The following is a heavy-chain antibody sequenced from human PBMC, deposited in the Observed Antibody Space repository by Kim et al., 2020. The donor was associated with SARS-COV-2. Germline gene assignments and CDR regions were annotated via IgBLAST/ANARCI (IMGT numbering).Heavy chain of an antibody. V-gene: IGHV4-59*01. D-gene: IGHD3-9*01. CDR3: AREHILTGYYNGVFDY. Sequence: SLKSRVPISVDTSKNQFSLKLSSVTAADTAVYYCAREHILTGYYNGVFDYWGQGTLVTVSS. J-gene: IGHJ4*02.